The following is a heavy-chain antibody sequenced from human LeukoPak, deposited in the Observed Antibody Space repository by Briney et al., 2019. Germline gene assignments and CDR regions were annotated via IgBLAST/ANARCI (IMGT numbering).Heavy chain of an antibody. CDR3: TRYSGYPGDY. Sequence: GGSLRLSCAASGFTFTTYWMSWVRQTPGKGLEWLANIKQDGSEKYYVGSVEGRFTVSRDNAKNSLYLQMNSLRVEDTGVYYCTRYSGYPGDYWGQGTLVTVSS. D-gene: IGHD5-12*01. CDR1: GFTFTTYW. V-gene: IGHV3-7*03. CDR2: IKQDGSEK. J-gene: IGHJ4*02.